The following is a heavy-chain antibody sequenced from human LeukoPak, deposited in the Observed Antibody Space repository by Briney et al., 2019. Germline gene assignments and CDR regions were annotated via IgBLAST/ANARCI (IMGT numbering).Heavy chain of an antibody. CDR2: IKPDGSEK. CDR1: GFTFNYYW. D-gene: IGHD2-15*01. CDR3: ARGGHYFAMVV. J-gene: IGHJ6*02. Sequence: QPGGSLSLSCAASGFTFNYYWMSWVRQTPGKGLEWLANIKPDGSEKYYVDSVRGRFPISRDNAKSSVHLQMNGLRAGDTVIYYCARGGHYFAMVVWGQGTTVTVSS. V-gene: IGHV3-7*03.